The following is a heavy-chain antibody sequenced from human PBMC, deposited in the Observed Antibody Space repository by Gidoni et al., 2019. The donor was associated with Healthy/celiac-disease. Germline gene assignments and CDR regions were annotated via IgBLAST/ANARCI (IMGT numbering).Heavy chain of an antibody. CDR2: ISGSGGST. J-gene: IGHJ4*02. D-gene: IGHD5-12*01. Sequence: EVQLLESGGGLVQHGGSLRLSGAASGFTFGSSSMSWVRQAPGKGLGWVAGISGSGGSTYYADSVKGRFTISRDNSKNTLYLQMNSLRAEDTAVYYCAKALPVDIVATIGGDFDYWGQGTRVTVSS. CDR1: GFTFGSSS. V-gene: IGHV3-23*01. CDR3: AKALPVDIVATIGGDFDY.